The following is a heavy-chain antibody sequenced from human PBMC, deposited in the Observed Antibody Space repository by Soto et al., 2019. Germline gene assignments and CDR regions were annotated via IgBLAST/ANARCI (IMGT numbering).Heavy chain of an antibody. CDR2: ISGSGGST. D-gene: IGHD3-16*01. V-gene: IGHV3-23*01. J-gene: IGHJ5*02. CDR1: GFTFVNYV. Sequence: PGGSLRLSCAASGFTFVNYVMSWVRQAPGKGLEWVSTISGSGGSTYCADSVKGRFTISRDNSKNTLYLQMNSLRVEDTAVYYFAKDSRGGGNWFDPWGQGTLVTVSS. CDR3: AKDSRGGGNWFDP.